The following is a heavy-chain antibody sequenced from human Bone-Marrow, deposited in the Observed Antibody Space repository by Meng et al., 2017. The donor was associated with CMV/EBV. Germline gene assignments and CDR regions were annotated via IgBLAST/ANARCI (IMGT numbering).Heavy chain of an antibody. CDR2: IRYDGSNK. J-gene: IGHJ4*02. CDR1: GFTFSSYG. Sequence: GESLKISCAASGFTFSSYGMHWVRQAPGKGLEWVAFIRYDGSNKYYADSVKGRFTISRDNSKNTLYLQMHSLRAEDTAVYYCAKDFLRNWRDYWGQGTLVTVSS. D-gene: IGHD1-1*01. CDR3: AKDFLRNWRDY. V-gene: IGHV3-30*02.